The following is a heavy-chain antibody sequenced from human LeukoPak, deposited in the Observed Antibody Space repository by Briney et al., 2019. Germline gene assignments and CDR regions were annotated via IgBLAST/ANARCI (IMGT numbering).Heavy chain of an antibody. V-gene: IGHV3-64D*06. D-gene: IGHD3-22*01. Sequence: PGGSLRLSCAASGFTFSSYAMHWVRQAPGKGLEYVSAINTHGGSSYYANSVKGRFTISRDNSKNTLYLQMSSLRAEDTAVYYCVKSMRVVVIPDAFDIWGQGTMVTVSS. CDR2: INTHGGSS. CDR1: GFTFSSYA. J-gene: IGHJ3*02. CDR3: VKSMRVVVIPDAFDI.